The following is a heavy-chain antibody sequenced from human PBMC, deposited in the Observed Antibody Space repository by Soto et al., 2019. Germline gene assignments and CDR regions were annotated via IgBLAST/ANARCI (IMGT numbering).Heavy chain of an antibody. D-gene: IGHD1-1*01. V-gene: IGHV3-23*01. J-gene: IGHJ4*02. Sequence: GGSLRLSCVASGFTFGSCGMNWVRQAPGKGLEWVAGVSPHGANTYYADSVRGRFIISRDDSRNTVSLDMNSLRGDDSAVYYCATEGAKTTWNFDYWGQGTVVTDS. CDR1: GFTFGSCG. CDR2: VSPHGANT. CDR3: ATEGAKTTWNFDY.